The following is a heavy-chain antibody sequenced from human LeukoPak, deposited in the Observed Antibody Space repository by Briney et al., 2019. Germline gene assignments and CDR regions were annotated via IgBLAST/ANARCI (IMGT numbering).Heavy chain of an antibody. CDR1: GFTFSSYA. Sequence: GGSLRLSCAASGFTFSSYAMSWVRQAPGKGLEWVSAISGSGGSTYYADSVKGRFTISRDNSKNTLYLQMNSLRAEDTAVYYCARPLHGYDAFDIWGQGTMVTVSS. CDR3: ARPLHGYDAFDI. D-gene: IGHD5-24*01. J-gene: IGHJ3*02. V-gene: IGHV3-23*01. CDR2: ISGSGGST.